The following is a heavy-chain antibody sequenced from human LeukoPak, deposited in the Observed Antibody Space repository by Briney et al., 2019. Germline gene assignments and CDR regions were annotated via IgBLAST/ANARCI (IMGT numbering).Heavy chain of an antibody. Sequence: GESLKISCKGSGYSFPNYWIGWVRQMPGKGLEWMGIIYPGDFDTRYNPSFQDQVTISADKSISTAYLQWTSLKASDTAMYYCASGGKTWLVDYWGQGTLVTVSS. CDR1: GYSFPNYW. D-gene: IGHD5-12*01. V-gene: IGHV5-51*01. CDR3: ASGGKTWLVDY. J-gene: IGHJ4*02. CDR2: IYPGDFDT.